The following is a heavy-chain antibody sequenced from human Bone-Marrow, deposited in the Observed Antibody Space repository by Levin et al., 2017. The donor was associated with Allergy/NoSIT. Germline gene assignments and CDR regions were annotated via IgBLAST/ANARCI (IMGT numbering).Heavy chain of an antibody. Sequence: SCAASGVTFSSYAMSWVRQAPGKGLEWVSAIRGGGHSTYYADSVRGRFTISRDDSKNTLYLQMDSLRVEDTAVYYCAAYDCSGVSCYRGAFDIWGRGIVVTVS. CDR3: AAYDCSGVSCYRGAFDI. V-gene: IGHV3-23*01. D-gene: IGHD2-8*02. J-gene: IGHJ3*02. CDR2: IRGGGHST. CDR1: GVTFSSYA.